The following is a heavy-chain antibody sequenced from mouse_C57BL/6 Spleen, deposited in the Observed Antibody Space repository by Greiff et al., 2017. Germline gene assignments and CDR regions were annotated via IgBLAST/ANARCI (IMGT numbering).Heavy chain of an antibody. CDR1: GYAFSSSW. D-gene: IGHD1-1*01. V-gene: IGHV1-82*01. CDR2: IYPGDGDT. CDR3: ANSYYYGSRDLYFDV. Sequence: VQLQQSGPELVKPGASVKISCKASGYAFSSSWMNWVKQRPGKGLEWIGRIYPGDGDTNYNGKFKGKATLTADKSSSTAYMQLSSLTSEDSAVYFCANSYYYGSRDLYFDVWGTGTTVTVSS. J-gene: IGHJ1*03.